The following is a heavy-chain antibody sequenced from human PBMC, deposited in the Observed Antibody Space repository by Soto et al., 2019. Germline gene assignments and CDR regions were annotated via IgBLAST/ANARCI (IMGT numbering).Heavy chain of an antibody. J-gene: IGHJ4*02. Sequence: QVQLVESGGGVVQPGRSLRLSCAASGFSFSTHAMHWVRQAPGKGLEWVAVISYDGTYKYYTDSVKGRFTISRGSSENTLYMNNLRGEDTAVYYCAKSSRRDIAAALDHWGQGTLVIVSS. V-gene: IGHV3-30*18. CDR3: AKSSRRDIAAALDH. D-gene: IGHD6-13*01. CDR1: GFSFSTHA. CDR2: ISYDGTYK.